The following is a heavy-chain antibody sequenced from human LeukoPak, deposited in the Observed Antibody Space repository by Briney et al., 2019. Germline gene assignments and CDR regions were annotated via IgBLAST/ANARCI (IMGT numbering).Heavy chain of an antibody. V-gene: IGHV4-59*12. D-gene: IGHD6-19*01. J-gene: IGHJ4*02. CDR1: GGSISSYY. Sequence: PSETLSLTCTVSGGSISSYYWSWIWQPPGKGLEWIGYIYNSGSTKYNPSLKSRVTISVDTSKNQFSLKLSSVTAADTAVYYCARVSVAVAGTVVLPSDFFDYWGQGTLVTVSS. CDR2: IYNSGST. CDR3: ARVSVAVAGTVVLPSDFFDY.